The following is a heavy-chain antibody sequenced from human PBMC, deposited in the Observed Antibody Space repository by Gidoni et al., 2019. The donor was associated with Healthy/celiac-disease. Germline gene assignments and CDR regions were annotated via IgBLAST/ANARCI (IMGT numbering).Heavy chain of an antibody. CDR3: ARGSIAAAGGTFDY. Sequence: EVQLVESGGGLVKPGGSLRLSCAASGFTFSSYSMNWVRQAPGKVLGLVSSISSSSNYIYYACSMNGRFTISRDNAKNSLYLQVNSLRAKDTAVYYCARGSIAAAGGTFDYWGQGTLVTVSS. CDR1: GFTFSSYS. D-gene: IGHD6-13*01. J-gene: IGHJ4*02. V-gene: IGHV3-21*01. CDR2: ISSSSNYI.